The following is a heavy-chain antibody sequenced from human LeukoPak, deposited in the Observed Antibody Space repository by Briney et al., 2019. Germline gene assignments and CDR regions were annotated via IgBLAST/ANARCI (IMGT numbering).Heavy chain of an antibody. V-gene: IGHV1-2*02. CDR3: ARESLERRFANYYYYGMDV. J-gene: IGHJ6*02. CDR1: GYIFASYY. Sequence: GASVTVSFTSSGYIFASYYLHWVRQAPGEGHEWMGWIDPYSGGTNYAQMFQGRVTITRDTSISTAHMELNRLTSGDTAVYYCARESLERRFANYYYYGMDVWGQGTTVTVSS. CDR2: IDPYSGGT. D-gene: IGHD1-1*01.